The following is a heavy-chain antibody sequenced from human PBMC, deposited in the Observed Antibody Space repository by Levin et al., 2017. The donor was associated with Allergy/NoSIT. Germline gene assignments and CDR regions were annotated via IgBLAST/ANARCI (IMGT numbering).Heavy chain of an antibody. CDR3: ARSAHTYCGGDCYFDY. D-gene: IGHD2-21*01. V-gene: IGHV1-69*13. CDR2: IIPIFGTA. J-gene: IGHJ4*02. Sequence: SVKVSCKASGGTFSSYAISWVRQAPGQGLEWMGGIIPIFGTANYAQKFQGRVTITADESTSTAYMELSSLRSEDTAVYYCARSAHTYCGGDCYFDYWGQGTLVTVSS. CDR1: GGTFSSYA.